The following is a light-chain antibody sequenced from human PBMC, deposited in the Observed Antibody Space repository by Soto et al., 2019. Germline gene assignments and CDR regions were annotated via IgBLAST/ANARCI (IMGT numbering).Light chain of an antibody. CDR1: STNIGRNT. V-gene: IGLV1-44*01. CDR2: SNS. Sequence: QSVLTQTPSASGTPGQRVSISCSGSSTNIGRNTVIWYQQVPGTTPKVLIYSNSQRPSGVPDRFSGSKSGTSASLAISGLQSDDEADYYCQSYDSSLSGSVFGGGTKLTVL. CDR3: QSYDSSLSGSV. J-gene: IGLJ3*02.